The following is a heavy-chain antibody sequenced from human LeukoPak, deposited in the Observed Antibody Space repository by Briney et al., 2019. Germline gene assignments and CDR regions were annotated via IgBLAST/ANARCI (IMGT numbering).Heavy chain of an antibody. V-gene: IGHV3-21*01. D-gene: IGHD3-22*01. CDR2: ISSSSSYI. CDR3: ATAPHYDSSGYYYVRYYFDY. Sequence: PGGSLRLSCAASGFTFSSYSMNWVRQAPGKGLEWVSSISSSSSYIYYADSVKSRFTISRDNAKNSLYLQMNSLRAEDTAVYYCATAPHYDSSGYYYVRYYFDYWGQGTLVTVSS. CDR1: GFTFSSYS. J-gene: IGHJ4*02.